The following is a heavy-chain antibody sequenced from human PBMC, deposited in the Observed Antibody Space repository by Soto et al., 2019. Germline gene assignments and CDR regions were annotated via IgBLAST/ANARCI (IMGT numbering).Heavy chain of an antibody. CDR2: IYYSGST. Sequence: SETLSLTCTVSGGSISSYYWSWIRQPPGKGLEWIGYIYYSGSTNYNPSLKSRVTISVDTSKNQFSLKLSSVTAADTAVYYCAKSPVAGTPSYYYYMDVWGKGTTVTVSS. CDR1: GGSISSYY. V-gene: IGHV4-59*01. J-gene: IGHJ6*03. CDR3: AKSPVAGTPSYYYYMDV. D-gene: IGHD6-19*01.